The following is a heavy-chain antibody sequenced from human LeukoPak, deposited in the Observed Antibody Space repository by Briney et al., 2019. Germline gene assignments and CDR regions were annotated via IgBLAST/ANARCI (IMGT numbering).Heavy chain of an antibody. V-gene: IGHV3-23*01. D-gene: IGHD2-21*01. Sequence: GGSLRLSCAVSGFTFSNYAMSWVRQAPGKGLEWVSGFSGSGGSTYYADSVKGRFTISRDNSKNSLYLQMNSLRAEDTAVCYCARGTIIAHWGQGTLVTVSS. CDR3: ARGTIIAH. J-gene: IGHJ4*02. CDR1: GFTFSNYA. CDR2: FSGSGGST.